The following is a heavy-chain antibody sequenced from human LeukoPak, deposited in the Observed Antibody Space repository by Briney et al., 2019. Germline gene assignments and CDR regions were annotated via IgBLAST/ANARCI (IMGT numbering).Heavy chain of an antibody. J-gene: IGHJ6*03. Sequence: PGGSLRLSCAASGFTFSSYSMNWVRQAPGKGQEWVSSISSSSSYIYYADSVKGRFTISRDNAKNSLYLQMNSLRAEDTAVYYCAREHDYRVYYYYYYMDVWGKGTTVTVSS. CDR1: GFTFSSYS. D-gene: IGHD4-11*01. CDR2: ISSSSSYI. V-gene: IGHV3-21*01. CDR3: AREHDYRVYYYYYYMDV.